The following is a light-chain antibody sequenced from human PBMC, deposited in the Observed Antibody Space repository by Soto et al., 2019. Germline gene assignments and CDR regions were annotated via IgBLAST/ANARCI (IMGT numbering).Light chain of an antibody. CDR3: QHYYTYPYT. J-gene: IGKJ2*01. CDR2: DAS. CDR1: QRIGTW. V-gene: IGKV1-5*01. Sequence: DIQMTQSPSTLSASVGDSVSITCRASQRIGTWLTWYQQKPGKVPKLLIYDASHLTSGVPSRFSGSGSGTEFTLSISSRQPDDFATYYCQHYYTYPYTFGQGTKVEIK.